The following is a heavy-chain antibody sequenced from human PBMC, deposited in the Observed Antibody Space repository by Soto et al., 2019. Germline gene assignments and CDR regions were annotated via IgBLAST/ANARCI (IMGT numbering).Heavy chain of an antibody. D-gene: IGHD2-2*01. CDR2: INPSGGST. CDR1: GYTFISRY. Sequence: ASVKVSCKASGYTFISRYIHWVRQAPGQGLEWMGIINPSGGSTTYAQKFQGRVTMTRDTSTSTVYMELSSLRSEDTAVYYCARGGSGSTSSPEAFDIWGQGTMVTVSS. J-gene: IGHJ3*02. CDR3: ARGGSGSTSSPEAFDI. V-gene: IGHV1-46*01.